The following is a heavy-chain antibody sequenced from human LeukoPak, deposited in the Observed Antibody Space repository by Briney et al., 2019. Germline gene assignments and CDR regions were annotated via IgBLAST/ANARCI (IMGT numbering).Heavy chain of an antibody. J-gene: IGHJ6*02. CDR2: IYPGDSDT. V-gene: IGHV5-51*01. CDR3: ARYEGHPYYYYGMDV. CDR1: GYSFATYW. D-gene: IGHD3-16*01. Sequence: HGESLKISCKGSGYSFATYWIGWVRQMPGKGLEWMGIIYPGDSDTRYSPSFQGQVTISADKSISTAYLQWSSLKASDTAMYYCARYEGHPYYYYGMDVWGQGTTVTVSS.